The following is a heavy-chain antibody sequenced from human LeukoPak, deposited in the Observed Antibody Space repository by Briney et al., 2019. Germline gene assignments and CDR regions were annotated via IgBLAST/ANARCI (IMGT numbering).Heavy chain of an antibody. Sequence: GGSLRLSCAASGFTFSSYWMHWVRQAPGKGLVWVSRINSDGSSTSYADSVKGRFTISIDNAKNTLYLQMNSLRAEDTAVYYCARGRAQRRFGAGMDVWGQGTTVTVSS. CDR1: GFTFSSYW. J-gene: IGHJ6*02. CDR2: INSDGSST. CDR3: ARGRAQRRFGAGMDV. V-gene: IGHV3-74*01. D-gene: IGHD4/OR15-4a*01.